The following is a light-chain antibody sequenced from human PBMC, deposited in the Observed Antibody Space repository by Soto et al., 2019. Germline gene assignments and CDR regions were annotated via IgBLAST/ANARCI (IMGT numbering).Light chain of an antibody. J-gene: IGLJ1*01. CDR1: HNDIGTYDY. CDR2: GVT. Sequence: SAGTQPSSVCGSPGQAITISCTGNHNDIGTYDYVSWYQQHPGRAPRLLIHGVTTRPSGISGRFSASKSGLTASLTISGLQPEDEADYYCSAFTSNRIYVFGPGTKVTVL. CDR3: SAFTSNRIYV. V-gene: IGLV2-14*03.